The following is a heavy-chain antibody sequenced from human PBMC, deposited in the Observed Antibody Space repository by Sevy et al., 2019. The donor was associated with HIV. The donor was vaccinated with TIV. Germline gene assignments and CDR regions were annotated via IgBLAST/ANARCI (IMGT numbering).Heavy chain of an antibody. CDR1: GLTFSNYG. CDR2: IWNDGSNK. CDR3: ARGRDFNDRSAKGDFDY. D-gene: IGHD3-22*01. J-gene: IGHJ4*02. V-gene: IGHV3-33*01. Sequence: GGSLRLSCAASGLTFSNYGMHWVRQAPGKGLEWVALIWNDGSNKYYADSVKGRFTISRDNSKNTLYLQMNSLKVEDTAVYFCARGRDFNDRSAKGDFDYWGQGTLVTVSS.